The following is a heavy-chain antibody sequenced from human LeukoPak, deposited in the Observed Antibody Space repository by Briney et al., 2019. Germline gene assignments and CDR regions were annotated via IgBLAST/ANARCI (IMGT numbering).Heavy chain of an antibody. CDR1: GGSFSGYY. J-gene: IGHJ4*02. CDR2: IYYSGST. CDR3: ARHNLRWFFDY. D-gene: IGHD4-23*01. V-gene: IGHV4-34*01. Sequence: SETLSLTCAVYGGSFSGYYWSWIRQPPGKGLEWIGSIYYSGSTYYNPSLKSRVTISVDTSKNQFSLKLSSVTAADTAVYYCARHNLRWFFDYWGQGTLVTVSS.